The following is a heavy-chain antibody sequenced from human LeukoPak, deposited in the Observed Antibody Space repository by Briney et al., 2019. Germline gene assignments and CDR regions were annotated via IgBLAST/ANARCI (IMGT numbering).Heavy chain of an antibody. CDR2: ISAYNGNT. CDR1: GYTFTSYG. V-gene: IGHV1-18*01. Sequence: ASVKVSCKASGYTFTSYGISWVRQAPGQGLEWMGWISAYNGNTNYAQKLQGRVTMTTDTSTSTAYMELRSLRSDDTAVYYCARAPRGNDILTGYYTLSDYWGQGTLVTVSS. CDR3: ARAPRGNDILTGYYTLSDY. D-gene: IGHD3-9*01. J-gene: IGHJ4*02.